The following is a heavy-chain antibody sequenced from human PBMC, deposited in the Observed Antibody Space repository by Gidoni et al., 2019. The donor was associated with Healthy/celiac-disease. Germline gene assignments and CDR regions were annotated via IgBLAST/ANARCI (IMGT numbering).Heavy chain of an antibody. D-gene: IGHD6-19*01. J-gene: IGHJ4*02. Sequence: EVQLVESGGGLVKPGGSLRLSCAASGFTFSSYSMNWVRQAQGKGLEWVSSISSSSSYIYYADSVKGRFTISRDNAKNSLYLQMNSLRAEDTAVYYCARQAVAGTESEFDYWGQGTLVTVSS. V-gene: IGHV3-21*01. CDR2: ISSSSSYI. CDR3: ARQAVAGTESEFDY. CDR1: GFTFSSYS.